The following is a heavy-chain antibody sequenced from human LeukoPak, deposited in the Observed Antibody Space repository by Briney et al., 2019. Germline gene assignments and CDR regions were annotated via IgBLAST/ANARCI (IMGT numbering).Heavy chain of an antibody. CDR3: ARDLLYGDYVGAYFDY. V-gene: IGHV3-7*01. Sequence: PGGSLRVSCAASGFTFSSHWMSWVRQAPGKGLEWVANIKKDGSEKYYVDAVKGRFTIPRDNAKTSLYLQLNSLRAEDTAVYYCARDLLYGDYVGAYFDYWGQGALVTVSS. CDR2: IKKDGSEK. J-gene: IGHJ4*02. CDR1: GFTFSSHW. D-gene: IGHD4-17*01.